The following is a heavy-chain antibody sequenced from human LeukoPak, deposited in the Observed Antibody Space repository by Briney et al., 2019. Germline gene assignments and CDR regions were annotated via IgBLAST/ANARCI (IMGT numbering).Heavy chain of an antibody. CDR2: INASSGGT. CDR3: ARDLFGYDFWSGYSGYFDY. CDR1: GYTFTCYY. V-gene: IGHV1-2*02. Sequence: GASGNLACKASGYTFTCYYMHWGRHAPGQGQDWMGLINASSGGTNYAQKFQGRVTMTRDTSTSTGYMELSRLKSDDTAVYYCARDLFGYDFWSGYSGYFDYWGQGTLVTVSS. J-gene: IGHJ4*02. D-gene: IGHD3-3*01.